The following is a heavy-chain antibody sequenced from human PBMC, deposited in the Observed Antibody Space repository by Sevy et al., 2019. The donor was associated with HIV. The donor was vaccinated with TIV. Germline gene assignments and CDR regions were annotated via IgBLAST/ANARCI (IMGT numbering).Heavy chain of an antibody. V-gene: IGHV1-69*13. CDR3: AREGQPSVPEPVYFDY. Sequence: ASVKVSWKASGGTFSSYAISWVRQAPGQGLECMGGIIAIFGTANYAQKFQGRVTITADESTSTAYMELSSLRSEDTAVYYCAREGQPSVPEPVYFDYWGQGTLVTVSS. CDR1: GGTFSSYA. CDR2: IIAIFGTA. D-gene: IGHD6-13*01. J-gene: IGHJ4*02.